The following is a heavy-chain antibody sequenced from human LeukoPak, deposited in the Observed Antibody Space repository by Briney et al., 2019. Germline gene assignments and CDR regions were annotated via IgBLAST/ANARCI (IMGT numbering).Heavy chain of an antibody. V-gene: IGHV4-34*01. CDR1: GGSFSGYY. J-gene: IGHJ4*02. Sequence: SETLSLTCTVYGGSFSGYYWNWVRQPPGKGLEWIGEINHSGSTNYSPSLKSRVTISVDTSKNQLSLKLSSVTAADTAVYYCARPLLYSSGWYGWDDYWGQGTLVTVSS. D-gene: IGHD6-19*01. CDR3: ARPLLYSSGWYGWDDY. CDR2: INHSGST.